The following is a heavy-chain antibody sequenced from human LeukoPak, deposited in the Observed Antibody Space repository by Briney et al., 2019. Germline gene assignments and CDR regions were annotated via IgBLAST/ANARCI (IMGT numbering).Heavy chain of an antibody. D-gene: IGHD1-26*01. CDR3: TRDGGSFCDFDY. CDR2: INTDGRIT. CDR1: GFSFRNYA. J-gene: IGHJ4*02. Sequence: GGSLGLSCVASGFSFRNYAIHWVRQAPGKGLEYVSVINTDGRITYYADSVKGRFTISRDNSKNTVYPQMDSLRGEDMAVYYCTRDGGSFCDFDYWGQGALVTVSS. V-gene: IGHV3-64*02.